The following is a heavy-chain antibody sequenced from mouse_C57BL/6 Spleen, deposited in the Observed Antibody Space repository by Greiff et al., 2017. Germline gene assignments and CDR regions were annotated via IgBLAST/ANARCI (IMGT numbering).Heavy chain of an antibody. D-gene: IGHD2-5*01. CDR3: AREGTIYSNHYYAMDY. CDR2: INPNYGTT. V-gene: IGHV1-39*01. CDR1: GYSFTDYN. Sequence: EVQRVESGPELVKPGASVKISCKASGYSFTDYNMNWVKQSNGKSLEWIGVINPNYGTTSYNQKFKGKATLTVDQSSSTAYMQLNSLTSEDSAVYYCAREGTIYSNHYYAMDYWGQGTSVTVSS. J-gene: IGHJ4*01.